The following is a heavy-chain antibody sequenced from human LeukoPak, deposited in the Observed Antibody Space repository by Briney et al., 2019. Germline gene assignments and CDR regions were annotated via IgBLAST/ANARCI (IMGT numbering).Heavy chain of an antibody. CDR2: IYYSGYT. D-gene: IGHD3-22*01. V-gene: IGHV4-59*01. J-gene: IGHJ4*02. CDR1: GGSISSYY. Sequence: PSETLSLTCTVSGGSISSYYWSWIRQPPGKGLEWVGYIYYSGYTNYNPSLKSRVTISVDTSKNQFSLKLSSVTAADTAVYYCARYHYDKSGFDYWGQGTLVTVSS. CDR3: ARYHYDKSGFDY.